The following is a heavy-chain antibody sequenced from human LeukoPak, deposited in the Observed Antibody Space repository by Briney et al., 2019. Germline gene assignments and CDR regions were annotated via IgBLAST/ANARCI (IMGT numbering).Heavy chain of an antibody. D-gene: IGHD3-16*02. Sequence: GGSLRLSCAASGFIFSSDWMSWVRQAPGKGLEWVANIKEDGSEKYYVDSVKGRFTISRDNAKNSLYLEMNSLRAEDAALYYCARVYRHIPIDNWGQGTLVTVSS. J-gene: IGHJ4*02. CDR1: GFIFSSDW. CDR2: IKEDGSEK. V-gene: IGHV3-7*01. CDR3: ARVYRHIPIDN.